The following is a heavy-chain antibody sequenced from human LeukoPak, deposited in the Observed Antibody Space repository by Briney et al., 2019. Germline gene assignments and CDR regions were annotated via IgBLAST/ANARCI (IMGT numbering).Heavy chain of an antibody. V-gene: IGHV4-59*01. CDR3: ARGIHYYDSGGCLPDY. D-gene: IGHD3-22*01. J-gene: IGHJ4*02. CDR2: IYYSGST. Sequence: SETLSLTCTVSGGSISNYYWSWIRQPPGKGLEWIGYIYYSGSTNFNPSLKSRVTISVDTSKNQFSLKLTSVTAADTAVYYCARGIHYYDSGGCLPDYWGQGTLVTVSS. CDR1: GGSISNYY.